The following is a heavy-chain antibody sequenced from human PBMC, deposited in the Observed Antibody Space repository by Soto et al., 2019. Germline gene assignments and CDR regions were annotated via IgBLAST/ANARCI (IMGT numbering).Heavy chain of an antibody. V-gene: IGHV4-31*03. J-gene: IGHJ5*02. CDR1: GGSISSGGYY. D-gene: IGHD2-21*01. Sequence: SETLSLTCTVSGGSISSGGYYWSWIRQHPGKGLEWIGYIYYSGSTYYNPSLKSRVTISVDTSKSQFSLKLSSVTAADTAVYYCARGLGVANNWFDPWGQGTLVTVSS. CDR3: ARGLGVANNWFDP. CDR2: IYYSGST.